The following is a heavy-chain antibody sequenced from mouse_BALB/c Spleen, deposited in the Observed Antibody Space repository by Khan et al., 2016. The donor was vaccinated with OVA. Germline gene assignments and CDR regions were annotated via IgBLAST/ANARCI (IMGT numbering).Heavy chain of an antibody. J-gene: IGHJ4*01. CDR2: INTYTGEP. Sequence: QIQLVQSGPELKTPGETVKISCKASGYTFTNFGMHWVKQAPGKGLKWMGWINTYTGEPTYAHDFKGRFAFSLETSANTAYLQINNLMNEDTAIYFCAREARYDKALYALDYWGQGTSVTVSS. CDR1: GYTFTNFG. D-gene: IGHD2-14*01. CDR3: AREARYDKALYALDY. V-gene: IGHV9-3-1*01.